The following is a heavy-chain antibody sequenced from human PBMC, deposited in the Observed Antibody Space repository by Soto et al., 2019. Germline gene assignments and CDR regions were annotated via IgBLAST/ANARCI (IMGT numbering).Heavy chain of an antibody. J-gene: IGHJ5*02. CDR3: ARDRLSRYYDSSGYPNWFDP. CDR1: GGSISSYY. V-gene: IGHV4-4*07. D-gene: IGHD3-22*01. CDR2: IYTSGST. Sequence: SETLSLTCTVSGGSISSYYWSWIRQPAGKGLEWIGRIYTSGSTNYNPSLKSRVTMSVDTSKNQFSLKLSSVTATDTAVYYCARDRLSRYYDSSGYPNWFDPWGQGTLVTVSS.